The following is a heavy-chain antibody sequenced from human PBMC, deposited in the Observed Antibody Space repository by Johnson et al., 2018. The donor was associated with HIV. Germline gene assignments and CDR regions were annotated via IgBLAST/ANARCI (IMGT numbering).Heavy chain of an antibody. V-gene: IGHV3-7*01. Sequence: VQLVESGGGLVQPGGSLRPSCAASGFTFSSHWMSWVRQAPGKGLEWVASINQDAGEKYYVDSVKGRFTISRDNAKNSLYLQMNSLRAEDTAVYWCARNIEMATVGAFDIWGPGTKVSVSS. CDR3: ARNIEMATVGAFDI. CDR1: GFTFSSHW. J-gene: IGHJ3*02. D-gene: IGHD5-24*01. CDR2: INQDAGEK.